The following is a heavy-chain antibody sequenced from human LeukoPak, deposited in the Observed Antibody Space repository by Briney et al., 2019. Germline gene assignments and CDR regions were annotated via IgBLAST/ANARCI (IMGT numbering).Heavy chain of an antibody. CDR1: GFPFDDYG. V-gene: IGHV3-9*01. Sequence: PGGSLRLSCVASGFPFDDYGMFWVRQTPGKGLEWISGISWNSGIIAYADSVKGRFTIFRDNAKNSLYLQMNSLRVEDTAVYYCARSRLLAAAGTGYYYGMDVWGQGTTVTVSS. J-gene: IGHJ6*02. CDR2: ISWNSGII. D-gene: IGHD6-13*01. CDR3: ARSRLLAAAGTGYYYGMDV.